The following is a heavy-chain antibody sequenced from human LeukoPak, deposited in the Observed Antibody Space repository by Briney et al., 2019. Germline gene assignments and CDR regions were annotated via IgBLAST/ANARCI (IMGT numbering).Heavy chain of an antibody. CDR1: GFTVDTYW. J-gene: IGHJ4*02. CDR2: IKEDGTRK. CDR3: VAWGSLVV. V-gene: IGHV3-7*01. Sequence: GGSLRLSCVASGFTVDTYWMSWVRQAPGKGLDWVAHIKEDGTRKYYVDSVRGRFTISRDNAKNSLFLQMNSLRVEDTAVFYCVAWGSLVVWGQGTLVAVSS. D-gene: IGHD3-16*01.